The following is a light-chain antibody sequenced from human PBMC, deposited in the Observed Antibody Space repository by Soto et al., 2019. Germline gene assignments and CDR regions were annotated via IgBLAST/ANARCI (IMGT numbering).Light chain of an antibody. J-gene: IGKJ4*01. CDR1: QSVSSY. CDR3: QQRSNWPLT. CDR2: DAS. Sequence: EIVLTQSPAGLSLSPGERAALCCRASQSVSSYLAWYQQKPGQAPRLLIYDASNRATGIPARFSGSGSGTDFTLTISSLEPEDFAVYYCQQRSNWPLTFGGGTKVDIK. V-gene: IGKV3-11*01.